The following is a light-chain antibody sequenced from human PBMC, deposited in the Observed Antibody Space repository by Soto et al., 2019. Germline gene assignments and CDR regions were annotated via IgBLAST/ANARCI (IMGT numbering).Light chain of an antibody. CDR2: GAS. V-gene: IGKV3-20*01. Sequence: EIVLTQSPGTLSLSPGERATLSCRASQSVSSNYLAWYPQKPGQAPRLVIYGASNRATGIPDRFSGSGSGTDFTLTINRLEPEDFAVYYCQQYGSSPPYTFGQGTKLDIK. J-gene: IGKJ2*01. CDR3: QQYGSSPPYT. CDR1: QSVSSNY.